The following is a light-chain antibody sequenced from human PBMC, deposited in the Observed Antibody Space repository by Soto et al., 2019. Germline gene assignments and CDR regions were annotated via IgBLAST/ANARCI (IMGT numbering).Light chain of an antibody. CDR2: DAS. CDR1: QDINKN. Sequence: DIQMTQSPSSLSASVGDRVTITCQASQDINKNLIWYQQKPGKAPKLLIYDASDLETGVPSRFSGSGSGTGFTFTISSLQPEDFATYYCQHYDHVQVTFGQGTRLEIK. V-gene: IGKV1-33*01. J-gene: IGKJ5*01. CDR3: QHYDHVQVT.